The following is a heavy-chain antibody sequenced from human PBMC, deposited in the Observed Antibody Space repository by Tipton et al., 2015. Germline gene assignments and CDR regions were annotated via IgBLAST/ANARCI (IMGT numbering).Heavy chain of an antibody. CDR1: GFTFSKYG. Sequence: QVQLVQSGGGVVQPGGSLRLSCVASGFTFSKYGLHWVRQAPGKGLEWVAVIWYDGSNKYYADSVKGRFTISRDNSKNTLFLQMNSLRADDTAVYYCARDGSWEGSLTTTGTYVWGQGTTVTVSS. V-gene: IGHV3-33*01. CDR3: ARDGSWEGSLTTTGTYV. CDR2: IWYDGSNK. J-gene: IGHJ6*02. D-gene: IGHD1-26*01.